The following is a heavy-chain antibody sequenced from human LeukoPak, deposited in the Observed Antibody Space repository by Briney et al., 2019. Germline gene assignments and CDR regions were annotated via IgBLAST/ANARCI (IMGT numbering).Heavy chain of an antibody. V-gene: IGHV4-4*07. CDR2: IYTSGST. CDR3: ARVRWELKDYYYYMDV. D-gene: IGHD1-26*01. CDR1: GGSISSYY. Sequence: PSETLSLTCTVSGGSISSYYWSWIRQPAGKGLEWIGRIYTSGSTNYNPSLKSRVTMSVDTSKNQFSLKLSSVTAADTAVYYCARVRWELKDYYYYMDVWGKGTTVTISS. J-gene: IGHJ6*03.